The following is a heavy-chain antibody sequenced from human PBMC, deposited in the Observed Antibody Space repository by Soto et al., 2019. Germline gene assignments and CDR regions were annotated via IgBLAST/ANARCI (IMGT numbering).Heavy chain of an antibody. V-gene: IGHV3-49*03. D-gene: IGHD3-16*01. CDR2: IRSKAYGGTT. CDR1: GFTFGDYD. CDR3: TRDMTPPGV. Sequence: GSLRLSCTASGFTFGDYDMRWFRQAPGKGLEWVGFIRSKAYGGTTEYAASVKGRFTISRDDSKSIAYLQMNSLKTEDTAVYYCTRDMTPPGVWGQGTTVTVSS. J-gene: IGHJ6*02.